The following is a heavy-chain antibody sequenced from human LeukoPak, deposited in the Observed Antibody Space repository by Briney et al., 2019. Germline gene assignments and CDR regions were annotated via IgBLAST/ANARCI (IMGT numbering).Heavy chain of an antibody. Sequence: PGGSLILSCSPSGFTFSTSWMTWVRQAPGKGLEWVANIKPDGTYKQYVESVKGRFTISRDNAKSSLFLQMNSLRAEDTAVYYCAGSHSYAFDSWGQGTLVTVSS. J-gene: IGHJ4*02. CDR2: IKPDGTYK. D-gene: IGHD2-21*01. CDR1: GFTFSTSW. V-gene: IGHV3-7*04. CDR3: AGSHSYAFDS.